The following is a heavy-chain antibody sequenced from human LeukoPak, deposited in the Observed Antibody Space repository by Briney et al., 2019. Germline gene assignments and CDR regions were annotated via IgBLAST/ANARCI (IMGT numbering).Heavy chain of an antibody. CDR2: IYSGGST. CDR1: GXTVSSNY. CDR3: ARPRLYSSSTDAFDI. J-gene: IGHJ3*02. V-gene: IGHV3-53*01. D-gene: IGHD6-13*01. Sequence: GGSLRLSCAASGXTVSSNYMTWVRQAPGKGLEWVSIIYSGGSTYYADSVKGRFTISRDNSKNTLYLQMNSLRAEDTAVYYCARPRLYSSSTDAFDIWGQGTMVTVSS.